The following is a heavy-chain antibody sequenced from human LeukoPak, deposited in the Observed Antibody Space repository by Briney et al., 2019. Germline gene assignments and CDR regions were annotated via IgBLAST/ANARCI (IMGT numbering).Heavy chain of an antibody. D-gene: IGHD2-2*01. Sequence: GESLKISCQGSGYSYPSYLLGWVRQIPGKGLGWMGIIYPGDSETRYSPSFQGQVTISADKSISTAYLQWSSLKASDTAMYYCARRGYCSSTSCRYFDYWGQGTLVTVSS. V-gene: IGHV5-51*01. CDR1: GYSYPSYL. CDR2: IYPGDSET. J-gene: IGHJ4*02. CDR3: ARRGYCSSTSCRYFDY.